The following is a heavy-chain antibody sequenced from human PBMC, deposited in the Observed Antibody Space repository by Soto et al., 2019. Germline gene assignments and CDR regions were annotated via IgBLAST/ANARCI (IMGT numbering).Heavy chain of an antibody. CDR2: ISYSGST. V-gene: IGHV4-30-4*01. D-gene: IGHD3-10*01. CDR3: AGDRRRLWFLEVPPNYGMDV. J-gene: IGHJ6*01. Sequence: PSESLSLTCNTTAGSIYISDYCETWIRQPPGKGSKWIGLISYSGSTYASPSLRGRATMSLDASKKQFSLRLTSITAADTAVYYCAGDRRRLWFLEVPPNYGMDVWGQGTPVTVSS. CDR1: AGSIYISDYC.